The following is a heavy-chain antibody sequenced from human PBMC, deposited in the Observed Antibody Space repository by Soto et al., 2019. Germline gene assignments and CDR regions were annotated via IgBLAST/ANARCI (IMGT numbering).Heavy chain of an antibody. V-gene: IGHV3-23*01. Sequence: PGGSLRLSCAASGFAFRNYAMSWVRQAPGKGLEWVSAVTGSYSAYYADSVKGRFAISRDNSKNTLYLQMNSLRADDTAVYYCAIEGFAPNWSDPWGQGTLVTVSS. CDR3: AIEGFAPNWSDP. CDR2: VTGSYSA. CDR1: GFAFRNYA. J-gene: IGHJ5*02.